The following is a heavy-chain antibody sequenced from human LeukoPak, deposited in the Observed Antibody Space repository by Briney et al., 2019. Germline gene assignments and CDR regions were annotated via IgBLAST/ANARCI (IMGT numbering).Heavy chain of an antibody. V-gene: IGHV5-51*01. Sequence: GESLQISCKGSGYSFTSYWIGWVRPLPGKGLEWMRILYPGASDTRYSPSFQGHVTISADNSISTAYLQWSSLKASDTAMYYCARRALYSYGFDYWVQGTLVTVSS. CDR1: GYSFTSYW. CDR3: ARRALYSYGFDY. J-gene: IGHJ4*02. CDR2: LYPGASDT. D-gene: IGHD5-18*01.